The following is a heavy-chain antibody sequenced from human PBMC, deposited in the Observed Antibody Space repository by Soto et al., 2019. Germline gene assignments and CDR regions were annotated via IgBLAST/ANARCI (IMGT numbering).Heavy chain of an antibody. CDR1: GGSISSSSYY. D-gene: IGHD2-15*01. CDR2: IYYSGST. CDR3: ARDDPKLLLDY. V-gene: IGHV4-39*01. Sequence: QLQLQESGPGLVKPSETLSLTCTVSGGSISSSSYYWGWIRQPPGKGLEWIGNIYYSGSTYYNPSLKSXXXXXXXXXXXXXXXXXXSVTAADTAVYYCARDDPKLLLDYWGQGTLVTVSS. J-gene: IGHJ4*02.